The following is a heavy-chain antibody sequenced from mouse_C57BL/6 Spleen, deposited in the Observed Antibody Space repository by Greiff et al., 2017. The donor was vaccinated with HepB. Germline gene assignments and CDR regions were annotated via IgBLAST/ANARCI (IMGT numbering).Heavy chain of an antibody. CDR1: GYTFTSYG. CDR3: ARRDYAPFDD. CDR2: IYPRSGNT. D-gene: IGHD1-1*01. V-gene: IGHV1-81*01. Sequence: QVQLQQSGAELARPGASVKLSCKASGYTFTSYGISWVKQRTGQGLEWIGEIYPRSGNTYYNEKFKGKATLTADKSSSTAYMELRSLTSEDSAVYFCARRDYAPFDDWGQGTTLTVSS. J-gene: IGHJ2*01.